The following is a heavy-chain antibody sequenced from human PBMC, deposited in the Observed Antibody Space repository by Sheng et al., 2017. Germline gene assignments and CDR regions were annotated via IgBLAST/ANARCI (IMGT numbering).Heavy chain of an antibody. Sequence: EVQLVESGGGLVQPGGSLRLSCAASGFTFSSYWMHWVRQAPGKGLVWVSRINSDGSSTSYADSVKGRFTISRDNAKNTLYLQMNSLRAEDTAVYYCARMFRGLYYDRPNAFDIWGQGTMVTVSS. CDR2: INSDGSST. CDR1: GFTFSSYW. J-gene: IGHJ3*02. D-gene: IGHD3-22*01. CDR3: ARMFRGLYYDRPNAFDI. V-gene: IGHV3-74*01.